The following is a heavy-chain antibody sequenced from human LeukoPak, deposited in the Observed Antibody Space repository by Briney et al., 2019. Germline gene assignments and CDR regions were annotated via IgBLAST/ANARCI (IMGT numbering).Heavy chain of an antibody. J-gene: IGHJ3*02. CDR2: IIPIFGTA. D-gene: IGHD3-22*01. V-gene: IGHV1-69*06. CDR1: GGTFSSYA. CDR3: ARVYYYDSSGYYALGAFDI. Sequence: SVKVSCNASGGTFSSYAISWVRQAPGQGLEWMGGIIPIFGTANYAQKFQGRVTITADKSTSTAYMELSSLRSEDTAVYYCARVYYYDSSGYYALGAFDIWGQGTMVTVSS.